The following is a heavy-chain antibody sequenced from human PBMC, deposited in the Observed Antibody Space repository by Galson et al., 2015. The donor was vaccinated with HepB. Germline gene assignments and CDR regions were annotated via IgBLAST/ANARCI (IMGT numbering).Heavy chain of an antibody. CDR2: LNQDGRER. CDR1: GFTFTSSW. CDR3: ARDLSSGWSLEY. D-gene: IGHD6-19*01. Sequence: SLRLSCATSGFTFTSSWMAWVRQAPRTGPEWVANLNQDGRERFYVGSVNGRFTISRDNAKTSVYLQMNSLRVEDTAVYYCARDLSSGWSLEYWGQGTLVTVSS. V-gene: IGHV3-7*03. J-gene: IGHJ4*02.